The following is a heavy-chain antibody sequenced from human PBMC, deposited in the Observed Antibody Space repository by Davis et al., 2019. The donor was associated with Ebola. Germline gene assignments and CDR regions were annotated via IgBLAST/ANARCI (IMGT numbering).Heavy chain of an antibody. J-gene: IGHJ4*02. Sequence: GGSLRLSCAASGFTFSDYYMNWIRQAPGKGLEWVSYISSSGGTIYYADSVKGRFTISRDNAKNSLYLQMNSLRAEDTAVYYCAKYSYPINWGQGTLVTVSS. CDR3: AKYSYPIN. CDR2: ISSSGGTI. V-gene: IGHV3-11*04. D-gene: IGHD5-18*01. CDR1: GFTFSDYY.